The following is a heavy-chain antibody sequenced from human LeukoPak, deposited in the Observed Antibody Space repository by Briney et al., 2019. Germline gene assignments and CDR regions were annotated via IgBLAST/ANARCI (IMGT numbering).Heavy chain of an antibody. V-gene: IGHV4-4*02. CDR2: IYHSGST. D-gene: IGHD2/OR15-2a*01. Sequence: SETLSLTCGVSGASISSSNWWTWVRQPPGKGLEWIGEIYHSGSTNYNPSLKSRVTMSVDKSENQFSLKLSSVTAADTAVYYCAGRTSDFSSDYWGQGILVTVSS. CDR1: GASISSSNW. CDR3: AGRTSDFSSDY. J-gene: IGHJ4*02.